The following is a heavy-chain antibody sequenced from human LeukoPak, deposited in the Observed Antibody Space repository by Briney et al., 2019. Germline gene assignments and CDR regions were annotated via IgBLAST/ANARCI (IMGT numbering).Heavy chain of an antibody. Sequence: SETLSLTCAVYGGSFSGYYWSWIRQPPGKGLEWIGEINHSGSTNYNPSLKSRVTISVDTSKNQFSLKLSSVTAADTAVYYCARQKCTSASCLTKNAFDIWGQGTMVTVSS. V-gene: IGHV4-34*01. D-gene: IGHD2-2*01. CDR1: GGSFSGYY. CDR2: INHSGST. J-gene: IGHJ3*02. CDR3: ARQKCTSASCLTKNAFDI.